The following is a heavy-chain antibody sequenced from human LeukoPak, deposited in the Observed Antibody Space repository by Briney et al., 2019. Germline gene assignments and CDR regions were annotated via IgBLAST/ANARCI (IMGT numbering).Heavy chain of an antibody. D-gene: IGHD3-10*01. J-gene: IGHJ4*02. CDR2: IYYSGST. Sequence: PSETLSLTCTVSGGSISSSSYYWGWIRQPPGKGLEWIGSIYYSGSTYYNPSLKSRVTISVDTSKNQFSLKLSSVTAADTAVYYCARDYGPPGVRGVIMGGYFDYWGQGTLVTVSS. V-gene: IGHV4-39*07. CDR1: GGSISSSSYY. CDR3: ARDYGPPGVRGVIMGGYFDY.